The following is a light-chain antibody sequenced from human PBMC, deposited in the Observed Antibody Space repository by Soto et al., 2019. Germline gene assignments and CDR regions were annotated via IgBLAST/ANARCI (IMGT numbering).Light chain of an antibody. CDR2: GAS. V-gene: IGKV3-20*01. J-gene: IGKJ1*01. CDR3: QQYGSSYPWT. Sequence: EIVLTQSPGTLSLSPGERATLSCRASQSLSSSYLAWYQQKPGQAPRLLVYGASSRATGIPDRFSGSGSGTDLTLTIRRLEPEDFAVYYCQQYGSSYPWTFGQGTKVDIK. CDR1: QSLSSSY.